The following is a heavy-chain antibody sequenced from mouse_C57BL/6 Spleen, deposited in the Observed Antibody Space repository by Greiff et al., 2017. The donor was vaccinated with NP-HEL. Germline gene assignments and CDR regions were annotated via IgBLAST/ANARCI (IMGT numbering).Heavy chain of an antibody. V-gene: IGHV5-4*01. CDR3: ARQEDGYYEDYYFDY. Sequence: DVQLVESGGGLVKPGGSLKLSCAASGFTFSSYAMSWVRQTPEKRLEWVATISDGGSYTYYPDNVKGRFTISRDNAKNNLYLQMSHLKSEDTAMYYCARQEDGYYEDYYFDYWGQGTTLTVSA. CDR1: GFTFSSYA. J-gene: IGHJ2*01. D-gene: IGHD2-3*01. CDR2: ISDGGSYT.